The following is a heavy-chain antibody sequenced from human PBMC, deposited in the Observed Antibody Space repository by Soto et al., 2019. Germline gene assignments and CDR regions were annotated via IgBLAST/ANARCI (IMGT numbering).Heavy chain of an antibody. CDR2: ISAYNGNT. CDR3: ARRYYYGSGSYYNGDYYGMDV. Sequence: QVQLVQSGAEVKKPGASVKVSCKASGYTFTSYGISWVRQAPGQGLEWMGWISAYNGNTNYAQKLQGRVTMTTDTSTSTAYMELRSLRSDDTAVYYCARRYYYGSGSYYNGDYYGMDVWGQGTTVTVSS. J-gene: IGHJ6*02. D-gene: IGHD3-10*01. V-gene: IGHV1-18*01. CDR1: GYTFTSYG.